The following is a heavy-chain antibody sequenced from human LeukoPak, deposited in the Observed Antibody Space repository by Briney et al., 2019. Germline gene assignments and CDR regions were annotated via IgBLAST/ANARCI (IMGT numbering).Heavy chain of an antibody. CDR3: ARVLGVDYDSSGYEYYYYYMDV. J-gene: IGHJ6*03. CDR2: MNPNSGNT. D-gene: IGHD3-22*01. CDR1: GYTFTSYD. V-gene: IGHV1-8*01. Sequence: GASVKVSCKASGYTFTSYDINWVRQATGQGLEWMGWMNPNSGNTGYAQKFQGRVTMTRNTSISTAYMELSSLRSEDTAVYYCARVLGVDYDSSGYEYYYYYMDVWGKGTTVTISS.